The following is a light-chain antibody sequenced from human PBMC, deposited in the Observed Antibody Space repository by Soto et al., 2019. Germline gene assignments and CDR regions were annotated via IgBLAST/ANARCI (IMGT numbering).Light chain of an antibody. J-gene: IGKJ5*01. CDR1: QCFXIN. V-gene: IGKV3-15*01. Sequence: IELTQSPATLPVSPAERATLSCRASQCFXINLAWYSSKPGQAPRLLSYXASTRATALTASFSGSGSGTEFTLLISSLQSEDSAVYYGQQYDNWHIGFGQGTRLEI. CDR3: QQYDNWHIG. CDR2: XAS.